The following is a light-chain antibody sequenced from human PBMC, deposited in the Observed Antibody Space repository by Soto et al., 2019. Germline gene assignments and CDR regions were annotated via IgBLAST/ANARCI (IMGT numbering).Light chain of an antibody. J-gene: IGLJ3*02. CDR2: EVS. CDR3: SSYTSSSPWV. CDR1: NSDVGGYNY. Sequence: QSALTQPASVSGSPGQSITISCTGTNSDVGGYNYVSWYQQHPGKAPKLMIYEVSNRPSGVSNRFSGSKSGNTASLTISGLQAEDEADYYCSSYTSSSPWVFGGGTKLTVL. V-gene: IGLV2-14*01.